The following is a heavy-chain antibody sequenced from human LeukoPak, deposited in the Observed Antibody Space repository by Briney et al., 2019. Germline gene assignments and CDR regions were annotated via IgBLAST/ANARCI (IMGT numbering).Heavy chain of an antibody. Sequence: SETLSLTCTVSGGSISSGDYYWSWIRQPPGKGLEWIGYIYYSGSTYYNPSLKSRVTISVDRSKSQFSLKLSSVTAADTAVYYCARHMSVSYDAFDLWGRGTPVTVSS. V-gene: IGHV4-30-4*01. CDR1: GGSISSGDYY. J-gene: IGHJ3*01. D-gene: IGHD3-10*01. CDR3: ARHMSVSYDAFDL. CDR2: IYYSGST.